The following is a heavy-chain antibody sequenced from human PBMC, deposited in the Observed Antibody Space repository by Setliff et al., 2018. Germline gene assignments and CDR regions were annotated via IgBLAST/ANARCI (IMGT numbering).Heavy chain of an antibody. CDR2: ISCYDGNT. CDR3: ARGRGPDIVVTIPGDY. D-gene: IGHD2-15*01. CDR1: GYTFNSYG. Sequence: ASVKVSCKASGYTFNSYGITWVRQAPGQGLEWMGWISCYDGNTRYARKIQGRATMTTDTSTTTAYMELKNLRSDDTAVYFCARGRGPDIVVTIPGDYWGQGTQVTVSS. V-gene: IGHV1-18*01. J-gene: IGHJ4*02.